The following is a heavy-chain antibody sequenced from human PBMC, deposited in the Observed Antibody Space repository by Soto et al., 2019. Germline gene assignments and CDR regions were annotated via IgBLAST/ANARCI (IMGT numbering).Heavy chain of an antibody. CDR3: ARRAKGRIAAAGRGYFDL. V-gene: IGHV4-39*01. CDR2: IYYSGST. D-gene: IGHD6-13*01. Sequence: QLQLQESGPGLVKPSETLSLTCTVSGGSISSSSYYWGWIRQPPGKGLEWIGSIYYSGSTYYNPSLKSRVTISVDTSKNQFSLKLSSVTAADTAVYYCARRAKGRIAAAGRGYFDLWGRGTLVTVSS. J-gene: IGHJ2*01. CDR1: GGSISSSSYY.